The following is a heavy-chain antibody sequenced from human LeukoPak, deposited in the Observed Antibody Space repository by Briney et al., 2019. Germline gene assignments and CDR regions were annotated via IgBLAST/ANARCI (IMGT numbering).Heavy chain of an antibody. Sequence: GGSLRLSCAASGFTFSNYAMSWVRQARGKWLEWVSAISGSGGSTYYADSVKGRFTISRDNSKNTLYLQMNSLRVEDTAVYYCARGLYSSSPWGQGTLVTVSS. D-gene: IGHD6-6*01. J-gene: IGHJ4*02. CDR1: GFTFSNYA. V-gene: IGHV3-23*01. CDR3: ARGLYSSSP. CDR2: ISGSGGST.